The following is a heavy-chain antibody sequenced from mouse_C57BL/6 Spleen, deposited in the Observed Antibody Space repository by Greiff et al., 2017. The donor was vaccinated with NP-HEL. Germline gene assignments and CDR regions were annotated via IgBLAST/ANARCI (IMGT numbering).Heavy chain of an antibody. J-gene: IGHJ2*01. CDR3: ARHDLIYYGNYEGFDY. Sequence: VQRVESGAELVKPGASVKLSCKASGYTFTEYTIHWVKQRSGQGLEWIGWFYPGSGSIKYNEKFKDKATLTADKSSSTVYMELSRLTSEDSAVYFCARHDLIYYGNYEGFDYWGQGTTLTVSS. CDR2: FYPGSGSI. CDR1: GYTFTEYT. V-gene: IGHV1-62-2*01. D-gene: IGHD2-1*01.